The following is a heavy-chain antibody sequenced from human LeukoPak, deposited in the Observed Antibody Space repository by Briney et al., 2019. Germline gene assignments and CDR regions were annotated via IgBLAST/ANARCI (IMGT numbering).Heavy chain of an antibody. D-gene: IGHD3-22*01. CDR1: GFTFSSYG. V-gene: IGHV3-30*02. Sequence: GGSLRLSCAASGFTFSSYGMHWVRQAPGKGLEWLAFIRYDGSNKYYADSVKGRFTISRDNSKNTLYLQMNSLRAEDTAVYYCAKPGGYYDSSGYFDYWGQGTLVTVSS. J-gene: IGHJ4*02. CDR2: IRYDGSNK. CDR3: AKPGGYYDSSGYFDY.